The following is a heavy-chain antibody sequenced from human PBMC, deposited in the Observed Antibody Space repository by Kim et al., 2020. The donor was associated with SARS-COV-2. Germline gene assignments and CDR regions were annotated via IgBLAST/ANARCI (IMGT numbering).Heavy chain of an antibody. CDR3: ASWGAWVLLDQGLDY. Sequence: GGSLRLSCAASGFTFSSYWMSWVRQAPGKGLEWVANIKQDGSERYYVDSVKGRFTISRDNAKNSLYLQMNSLRAEDTAVYYCASWGAWVLLDQGLDYWGQGTLVTVSS. D-gene: IGHD1-26*01. V-gene: IGHV3-7*01. J-gene: IGHJ4*02. CDR2: IKQDGSER. CDR1: GFTFSSYW.